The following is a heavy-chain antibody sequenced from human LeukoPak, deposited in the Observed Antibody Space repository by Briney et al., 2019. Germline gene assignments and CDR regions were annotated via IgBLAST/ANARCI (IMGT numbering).Heavy chain of an antibody. CDR1: GFTFRNYV. D-gene: IGHD4-23*01. CDR3: AKYAPPTTVATRYFDY. Sequence: GGSLGLSCAASGFTFRNYVIHWVRQAPGKGLEWVAVTSSDLNVKLYADSVKGRFTISRDNSKNTLYLQMNSLRAEDTAVYYCAKYAPPTTVATRYFDYWGQGTLVTVSS. J-gene: IGHJ4*02. V-gene: IGHV3-30*18. CDR2: TSSDLNVK.